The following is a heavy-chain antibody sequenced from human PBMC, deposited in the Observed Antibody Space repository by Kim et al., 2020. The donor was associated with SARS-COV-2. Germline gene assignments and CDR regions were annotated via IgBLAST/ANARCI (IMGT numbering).Heavy chain of an antibody. CDR2: IYYDGDS. Sequence: SETLSLTCAVSGDSISLGGSYWGWVRKRPDKGLEWIGYIYYDGDSYYNPSLKSRVNISPDKPKNQFSLRLTSVTAADTAIYYCTRARTGGASPFDFWGQG. CDR3: TRARTGGASPFDF. V-gene: IGHV4-31*11. J-gene: IGHJ4*02. D-gene: IGHD2-8*02. CDR1: GDSISLGGSY.